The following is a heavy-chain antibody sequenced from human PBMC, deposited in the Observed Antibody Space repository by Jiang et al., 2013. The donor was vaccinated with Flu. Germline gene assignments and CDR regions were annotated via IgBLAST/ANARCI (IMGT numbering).Heavy chain of an antibody. Sequence: VQLVESGGGLVQPGGSLRLSCVGSGFTFSTYAMNWVRQTPARGLEWVSTINAGRGDTHYADSVKGRFTISRDNSRSTVFLQMDNLRGDDTAIYYCARVPGARVAGLNIILGYFNYWGQGVHVTVSS. CDR3: ARVPGARVAGLNIILGYFNY. J-gene: IGHJ4*02. V-gene: IGHV3-23*04. CDR1: GFTFSTYA. CDR2: INAGRGDT. D-gene: IGHD1-14*01.